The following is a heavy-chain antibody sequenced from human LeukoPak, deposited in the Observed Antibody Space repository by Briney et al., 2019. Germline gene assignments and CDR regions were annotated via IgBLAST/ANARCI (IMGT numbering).Heavy chain of an antibody. J-gene: IGHJ5*02. V-gene: IGHV1-18*01. CDR1: GYTFSSYG. Sequence: GASVKVSCKTSGYTFSSYGINWVRQAPGQGLEWMGWISTYNGDTHYGQKAQGRVTMTTDTSTNTAYMELRSLTSDDTAVYYCVRGILSDDTLTGPWGQGTLVTVSS. CDR3: VRGILSDDTLTGP. CDR2: ISTYNGDT. D-gene: IGHD3-9*01.